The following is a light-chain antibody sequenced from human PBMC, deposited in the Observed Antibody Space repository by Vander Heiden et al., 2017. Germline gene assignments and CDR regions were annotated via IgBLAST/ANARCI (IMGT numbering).Light chain of an antibody. J-gene: IGKJ5*01. V-gene: IGKV1-39*01. Sequence: DIQLTQSPSSLSGPVGDRVPITCRASQSVSTYLKWDQQKPGKAPKLLIYAASTVQSVVPPRCSGSGAVTDFTLTISSLQPEDFATYYCQQSYTTLITFGQGTRLEI. CDR1: QSVSTY. CDR2: AAS. CDR3: QQSYTTLIT.